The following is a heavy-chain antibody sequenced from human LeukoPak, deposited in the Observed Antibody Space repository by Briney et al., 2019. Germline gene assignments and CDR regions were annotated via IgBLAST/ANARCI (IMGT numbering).Heavy chain of an antibody. J-gene: IGHJ4*02. D-gene: IGHD3-10*01. V-gene: IGHV1-24*01. CDR2: FDPEDGET. Sequence: GASVKVSCKVSGYTLTELSMHWVRQAPGKGLEWMGGFDPEDGETIYAQKFQGRVTITRDTSASTAYMELSSLRSEDTAVYYCARVNVEDYYGSGSYGFYYWGQGTLVTVSS. CDR1: GYTLTELS. CDR3: ARVNVEDYYGSGSYGFYY.